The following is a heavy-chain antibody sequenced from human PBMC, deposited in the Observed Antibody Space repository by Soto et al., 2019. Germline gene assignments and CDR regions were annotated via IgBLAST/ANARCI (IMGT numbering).Heavy chain of an antibody. CDR1: GDSVSSHY. V-gene: IGHV4-4*07. Sequence: SETLSLTCTVSGDSVSSHYWSWIRQPAGKGMEWLGRLYNDERTNYNPSLKSRVTMSMDTSKNQFSLKLTSVTAADSAVYFCAREPLAHSYFDFWGQGILVTVS. CDR2: LYNDERT. J-gene: IGHJ4*02. CDR3: AREPLAHSYFDF.